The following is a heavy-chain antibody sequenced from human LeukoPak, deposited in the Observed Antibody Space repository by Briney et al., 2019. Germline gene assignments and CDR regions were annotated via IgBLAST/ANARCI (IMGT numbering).Heavy chain of an antibody. V-gene: IGHV3-53*01. CDR3: ARVGSYYDNSGYPY. CDR2: IYSGGST. J-gene: IGHJ4*02. D-gene: IGHD3-22*01. CDR1: GFTVSSNY. Sequence: GGSLRLSCEASGFTVSSNYMSWVRQAPGKWLEWVSVIYSGGSTYYTDSVKGRFTISRDNSKNTLYLQMNSLRAEDTAVYYCARVGSYYDNSGYPYWGQGTLVTVSS.